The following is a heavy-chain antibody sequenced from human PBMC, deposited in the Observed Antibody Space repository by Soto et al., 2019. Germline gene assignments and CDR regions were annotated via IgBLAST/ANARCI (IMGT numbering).Heavy chain of an antibody. CDR2: ITGDGGST. D-gene: IGHD3-22*01. V-gene: IGHV3-23*01. CDR1: GFTFSSFA. Sequence: GGSLRLSCAASGFTFSSFAMSWIRQAPGKGLEWVSGITGDGGSTYYADSVKGRFTISRDNAKNSLYLQMNSLRAEDTAVYYCARDDYPYYDDSSGYHFDYWGQGALVTVSS. CDR3: ARDDYPYYDDSSGYHFDY. J-gene: IGHJ4*02.